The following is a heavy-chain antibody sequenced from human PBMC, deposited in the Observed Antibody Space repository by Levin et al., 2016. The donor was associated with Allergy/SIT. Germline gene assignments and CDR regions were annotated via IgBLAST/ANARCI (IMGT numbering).Heavy chain of an antibody. CDR2: FYNSENT. Sequence: SETLSLTCAVSGGSITSSSYYWGWIRQPPGKGLEWIGSFYNSENTYYNPSLKSRVNIFVDTSKNQFSLKLSSVTAADTAVYYCARHVITTSPFDYWGQGSLVTVSS. V-gene: IGHV4-39*01. J-gene: IGHJ4*02. CDR1: GGSITSSSYY. CDR3: ARHVITTSPFDY. D-gene: IGHD3-3*01.